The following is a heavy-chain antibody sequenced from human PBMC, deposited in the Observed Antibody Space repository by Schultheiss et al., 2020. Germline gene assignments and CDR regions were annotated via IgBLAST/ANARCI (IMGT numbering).Heavy chain of an antibody. CDR1: GFTFDDYA. Sequence: GGSLRLSCAASGFTFDDYAMHWVRQAPGKGLEWVSGISWNSGSIGYADSVKGRFTISRDNAKNSLYLQMNSLRAEDTALYYCARWEQLVWEGFYYYYYGMDVWGQGTTVTVSS. CDR2: ISWNSGSI. J-gene: IGHJ6*02. V-gene: IGHV3-9*01. CDR3: ARWEQLVWEGFYYYYYGMDV. D-gene: IGHD6-13*01.